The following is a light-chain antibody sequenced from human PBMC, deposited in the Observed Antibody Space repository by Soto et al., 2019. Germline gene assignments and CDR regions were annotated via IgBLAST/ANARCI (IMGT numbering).Light chain of an antibody. CDR1: SSDVGAYDY. V-gene: IGLV2-11*01. CDR2: HVS. J-gene: IGLJ1*01. Sequence: QSVLTQPRSVSGSPGQSVTISCTGTSSDVGAYDYVSWYQQHPGKAPKLLIYHVSKRPSGVPDRSSGSKSGNTASLTISGLQAEDEADYYCCTDAGSYKVFGIGTKVTVL. CDR3: CTDAGSYKV.